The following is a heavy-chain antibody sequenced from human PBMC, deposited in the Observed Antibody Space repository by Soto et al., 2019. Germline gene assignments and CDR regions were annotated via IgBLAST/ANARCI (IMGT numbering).Heavy chain of an antibody. CDR1: GLTFSGSA. CDR3: TRLSPYYDFWSGTMND. CDR2: IRSKANSYAT. Sequence: GGSLRLSCAASGLTFSGSAMHWVRQASGKGLEWVGRIRSKANSYATAYAASVKGRFTISRDDSKNTAYLQMNSLKTEDTAVYYCTRLSPYYDFWSGTMNDWGQGTLVTVSS. V-gene: IGHV3-73*01. J-gene: IGHJ4*02. D-gene: IGHD3-3*01.